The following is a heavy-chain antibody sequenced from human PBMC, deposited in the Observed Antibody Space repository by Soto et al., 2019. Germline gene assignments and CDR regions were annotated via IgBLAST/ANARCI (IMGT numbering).Heavy chain of an antibody. CDR2: IIPIFGTA. Sequence: GASVKVSCKASGGTFSSYAISWVRQAPGQGLEWMGGIIPIFGTANYAQKFQGRVTITADESTSTAYMELSSLRSEDTAVYYCARAPGGGVVTHFDYWGQGTLVTVSS. CDR1: GGTFSSYA. CDR3: ARAPGGGVVTHFDY. J-gene: IGHJ4*02. V-gene: IGHV1-69*13. D-gene: IGHD3-3*01.